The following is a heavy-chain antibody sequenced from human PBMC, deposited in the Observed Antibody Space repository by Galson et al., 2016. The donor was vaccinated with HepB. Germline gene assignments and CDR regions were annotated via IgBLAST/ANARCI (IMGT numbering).Heavy chain of an antibody. J-gene: IGHJ6*02. Sequence: SLRLSCAASGFTFSDYYMSWIRQAPGKGLEWVSYISRSSTTMYYADSVEGRFTISRDNAKRSLALQLNSLRVEYTAVYYCARGKSHKSSSYDGMDVWGQGTTVTVSS. V-gene: IGHV3-11*01. CDR3: ARGKSHKSSSYDGMDV. D-gene: IGHD1-26*01. CDR2: ISRSSTTM. CDR1: GFTFSDYY.